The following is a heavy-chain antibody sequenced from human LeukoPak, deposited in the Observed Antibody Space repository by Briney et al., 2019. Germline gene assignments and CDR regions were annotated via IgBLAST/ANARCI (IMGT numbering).Heavy chain of an antibody. CDR1: VFTFSSYS. Sequence: GGSLRLSCAASVFTFSSYSMNWVRQATGKGLEGVSSISSSSRYIYYEDPVKGRFTISRDNAKISLYLQMNRLRAEDTAVYYCARDGGSGWYYFDYWGQGTLVTVSS. CDR3: ARDGGSGWYYFDY. J-gene: IGHJ4*02. D-gene: IGHD6-19*01. V-gene: IGHV3-21*01. CDR2: ISSSSRYI.